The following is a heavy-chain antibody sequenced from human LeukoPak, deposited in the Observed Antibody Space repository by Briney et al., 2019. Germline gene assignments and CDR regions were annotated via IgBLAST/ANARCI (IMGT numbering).Heavy chain of an antibody. V-gene: IGHV4-4*02. CDR2: IHLSGRT. Sequence: SETLSLTCGVSGGSITTTNWWSWVRQPPGQGLEWIGEIHLSGRTNYNPSLNSRVTLALDTSKNRLSLSLTSVTAADTAVYYCSRENGAFSPFGYWGQGTLVTVPS. CDR1: GGSITTTNW. D-gene: IGHD2-8*01. CDR3: SRENGAFSPFGY. J-gene: IGHJ4*02.